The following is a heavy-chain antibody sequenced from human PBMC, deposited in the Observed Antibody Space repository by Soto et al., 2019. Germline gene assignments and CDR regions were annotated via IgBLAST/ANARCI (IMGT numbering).Heavy chain of an antibody. CDR1: GGSVSSGSYY. CDR3: ARESGDYYDSSGYYGTGYI. V-gene: IGHV4-61*01. Sequence: SETLSLTCTVSGGSVSSGSYYWSWIRQPPGKGLEWIGYIYYSGSTNYNPSLKSRVTTSVDTSKNQFALKLSSVTAADTAVYYCARESGDYYDSSGYYGTGYIWGQGTMVTVSS. J-gene: IGHJ3*02. D-gene: IGHD3-22*01. CDR2: IYYSGST.